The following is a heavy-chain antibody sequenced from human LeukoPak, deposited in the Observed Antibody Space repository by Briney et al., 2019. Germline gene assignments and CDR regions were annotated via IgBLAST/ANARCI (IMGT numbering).Heavy chain of an antibody. D-gene: IGHD6-6*01. V-gene: IGHV4-61*08. CDR3: ARGSYSSSSLLSY. CDR2: IYYSGST. CDR1: GGSISSGDYY. J-gene: IGHJ4*02. Sequence: PSETLSLTCTVSGGSISSGDYYWSWIRQPPGKGLEWIGYIYYSGSTSYNPSLESRVTMSVDTSKNQFSLRLSSVTAADTAVYYCARGSYSSSSLLSYWGQGTLVTVSS.